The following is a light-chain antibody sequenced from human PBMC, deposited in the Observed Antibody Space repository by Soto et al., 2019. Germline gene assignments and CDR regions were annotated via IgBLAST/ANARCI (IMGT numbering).Light chain of an antibody. CDR3: QQYGTSRVT. Sequence: EVVLTQSPGTLSLSPGERATLSCRASQSINNNLAWYQHKSGQAPRLLIYSASSRAAGVPDRFSGSGSRTDGTLTISRLEPEEFAVYYCQQYGTSRVTFGPGTKVDIK. V-gene: IGKV3-20*01. CDR2: SAS. J-gene: IGKJ3*01. CDR1: QSINNN.